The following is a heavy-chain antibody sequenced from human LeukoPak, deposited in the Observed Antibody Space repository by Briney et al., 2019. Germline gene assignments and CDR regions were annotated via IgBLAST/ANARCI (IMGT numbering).Heavy chain of an antibody. J-gene: IGHJ4*02. CDR2: IYDSEST. D-gene: IGHD3-16*01. CDR1: GGPISNSY. V-gene: IGHV4-59*08. CDR3: ARQSGGVATKLDY. Sequence: SETLSLTCTVSGGPISNSYWSWIRQPPGKGLEWIGYIYDSESTNYNPSLKSRVTISADTSKNQFSLKLSSVTAADTAIYYCARQSGGVATKLDYWGQGTLVTVSS.